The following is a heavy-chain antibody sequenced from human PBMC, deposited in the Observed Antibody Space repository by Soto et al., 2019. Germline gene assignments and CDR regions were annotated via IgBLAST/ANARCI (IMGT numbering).Heavy chain of an antibody. J-gene: IGHJ4*01. D-gene: IGHD3-22*01. V-gene: IGHV3-15*07. Sequence: PGGSLRLSCAASGFTFSNAWINWVRQAPGKGLEWVGRVKRKNDGGTTDFAAPVKGRVAISRDDSKNMVYLEMNSLQTEDTAIYYCTTDSYITSIIVRFDYWGHGTLVTVSS. CDR1: GFTFSNAW. CDR2: VKRKNDGGTT. CDR3: TTDSYITSIIVRFDY.